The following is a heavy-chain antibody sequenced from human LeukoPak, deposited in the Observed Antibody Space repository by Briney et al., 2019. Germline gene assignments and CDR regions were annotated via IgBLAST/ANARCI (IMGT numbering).Heavy chain of an antibody. D-gene: IGHD1-20*01. CDR2: IKSKADGETI. J-gene: IGHJ4*02. CDR1: GFTFTNAW. CDR3: STLTSRGLSDS. V-gene: IGHV3-15*07. Sequence: PGGSLRLSCAASGFTFTNAWMNWVRQAPGKGLEWVGRIKSKADGETIDYAAPVKGRFTFSRDDSKNLLYLQMNSLKSEDTAVYYCSTLTSRGLSDSWGQGTLVTVSS.